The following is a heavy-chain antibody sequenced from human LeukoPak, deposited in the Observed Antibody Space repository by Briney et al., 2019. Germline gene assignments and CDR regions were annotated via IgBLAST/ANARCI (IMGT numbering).Heavy chain of an antibody. CDR1: GYTFTGYY. V-gene: IGHV1-2*06. J-gene: IGHJ3*02. Sequence: ASVKVSCKASGYTFTGYYMHWVRQASGQGLEWMGRINPNSGGTNYAQKFQGRVTMTRDTSISTAYMGLSRLRSDDTAVYYCARVRTTVTTFAAFDIWGQGTMVTVSS. D-gene: IGHD4-11*01. CDR2: INPNSGGT. CDR3: ARVRTTVTTFAAFDI.